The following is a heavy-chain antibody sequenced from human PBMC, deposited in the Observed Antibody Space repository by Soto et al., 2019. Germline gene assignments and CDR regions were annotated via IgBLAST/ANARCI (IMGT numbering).Heavy chain of an antibody. CDR2: IIPVYNSP. V-gene: IGHV1-69*01. D-gene: IGHD1-1*01. J-gene: IGHJ4*02. Sequence: QVQLVQSGAEVNKPRSSVKLSCKTSGDTFRTFAIYWVRQAPGHGLEWMGGIIPVYNSPNYTPSFKGRATIPADEAATTAYMELSSLTSADTAIYYCARASVAFTWNDRIDSWGQGVLVTVPS. CDR1: GDTFRTFA. CDR3: ARASVAFTWNDRIDS.